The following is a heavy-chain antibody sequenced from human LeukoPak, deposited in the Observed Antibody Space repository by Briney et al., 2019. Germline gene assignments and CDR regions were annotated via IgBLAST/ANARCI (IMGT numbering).Heavy chain of an antibody. J-gene: IGHJ4*02. CDR1: GGSFSGYC. CDR3: ARQPYMSGACYFDY. Sequence: PSETLSLTCTVYGGSFSGYCWSWIRQPPGKGLEWVGEINHSGSTNYNPSLKSRVTISVDTSKNQYSLKLGSVTAADTAVYYCARQPYMSGACYFDYWGQGTLVTVSS. V-gene: IGHV4-34*01. CDR2: INHSGST. D-gene: IGHD1-26*01.